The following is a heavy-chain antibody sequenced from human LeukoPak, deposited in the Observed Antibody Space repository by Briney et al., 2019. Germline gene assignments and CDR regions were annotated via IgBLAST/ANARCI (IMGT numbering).Heavy chain of an antibody. D-gene: IGHD3-22*01. CDR2: ISGSGGTT. J-gene: IGHJ4*02. CDR3: ALYFYDSSGYPSFDY. Sequence: GGSLRLSCAASGFTFSSYAMSWVRQAPGKGLEWVSGISGSGGTTYYADSVTGRFTISRDKSKNTLYLQMNSLRDEDTALYYCALYFYDSSGYPSFDYWGQGTLVTVSS. CDR1: GFTFSSYA. V-gene: IGHV3-23*01.